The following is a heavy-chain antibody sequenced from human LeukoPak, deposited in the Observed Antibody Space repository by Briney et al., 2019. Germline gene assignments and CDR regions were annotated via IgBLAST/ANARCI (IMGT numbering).Heavy chain of an antibody. CDR3: ARGSSSWRYYMDV. J-gene: IGHJ6*03. CDR1: GGSISSYY. Sequence: SETLSLTCTVSGGSISSYYWSWIRQPPGKGLEWIGSIYYSGSTYYNPSLKSRVTISVDTSKNQFSLKLSSVTAADTAVYYCARGSSSWRYYMDVWGKGTTVTVSS. CDR2: IYYSGST. D-gene: IGHD6-13*01. V-gene: IGHV4-59*12.